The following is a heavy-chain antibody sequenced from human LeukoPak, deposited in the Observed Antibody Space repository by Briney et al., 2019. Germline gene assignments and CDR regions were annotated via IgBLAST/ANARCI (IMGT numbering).Heavy chain of an antibody. V-gene: IGHV3-23*01. Sequence: GGSLRLSCAASGFTFSSNAVSWVRQAPGEGLECVSGTSGSGGATYYADSVKGRFSISRDNSKRTLYLQIHSLRGEDTSIYYSAKSPQWLVPSWFDPWGQGTLVTVSS. CDR2: TSGSGGAT. CDR3: AKSPQWLVPSWFDP. CDR1: GFTFSSNA. J-gene: IGHJ5*02. D-gene: IGHD6-19*01.